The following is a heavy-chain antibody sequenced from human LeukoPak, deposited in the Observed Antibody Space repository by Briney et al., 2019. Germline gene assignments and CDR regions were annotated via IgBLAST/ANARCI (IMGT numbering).Heavy chain of an antibody. J-gene: IGHJ3*02. CDR1: GGSISSYY. V-gene: IGHV4-59*01. Sequence: PSETLSLTCTDSGGSISSYYWSWIRQPPGKGLEWIGYIYYRGSTNYNPSLKSRVTISVDTSKNQFSLKLSSVTAADTAVYYCARGDSGDAFDIWGQGTMVTVYS. CDR2: IYYRGST. CDR3: ARGDSGDAFDI. D-gene: IGHD5-12*01.